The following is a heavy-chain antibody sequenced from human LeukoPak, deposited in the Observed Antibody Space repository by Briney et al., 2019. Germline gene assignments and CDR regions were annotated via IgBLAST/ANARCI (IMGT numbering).Heavy chain of an antibody. Sequence: GGSLRLSCAASAFTASDNYPTWVRHAPGKGLEWVSVISRGGTTYYAESMKGRITISRDDSKNTLYLQMNSLRAEDTAVHYCASRRVTMPNEYFQHWGQGTLVTVSS. J-gene: IGHJ1*01. CDR2: ISRGGTT. V-gene: IGHV3-53*01. D-gene: IGHD3-10*01. CDR1: AFTASDNY. CDR3: ASRRVTMPNEYFQH.